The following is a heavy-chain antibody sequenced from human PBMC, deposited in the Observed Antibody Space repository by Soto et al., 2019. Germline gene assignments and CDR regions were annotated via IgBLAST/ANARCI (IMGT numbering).Heavy chain of an antibody. J-gene: IGHJ4*02. CDR2: IYYSGST. D-gene: IGHD2-8*02. V-gene: IGHV4-61*01. CDR1: GGSVSSNSYY. CDR3: ARDKITGLFDY. Sequence: SETLSLTCTVSGGSVSSNSYYWNWIRQPPGKGLEWIGYIYYSGSTNYNPSLKSRVTISVDTAKNQFSLKLTSVTAADTAVYYCARDKITGLFDYWGEGTLVTFCS.